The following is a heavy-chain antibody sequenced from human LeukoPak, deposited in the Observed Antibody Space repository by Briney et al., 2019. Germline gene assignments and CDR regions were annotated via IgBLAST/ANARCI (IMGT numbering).Heavy chain of an antibody. D-gene: IGHD3-3*01. Sequence: PGGSLRLSCAASGFIFSSYAMSWVRQAPGKGLEWVSAISGSGGSTYYADSVKGRFTISRDNSKNTLYLQMNSLRAEDTAVYYCRTKYYDFWSPTEVDYWGQGTLVTVSS. V-gene: IGHV3-23*01. J-gene: IGHJ4*02. CDR1: GFIFSSYA. CDR2: ISGSGGST. CDR3: RTKYYDFWSPTEVDY.